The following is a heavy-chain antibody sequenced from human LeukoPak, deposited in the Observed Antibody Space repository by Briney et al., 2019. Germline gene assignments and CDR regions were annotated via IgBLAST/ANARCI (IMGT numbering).Heavy chain of an antibody. CDR1: GFTLSSYG. J-gene: IGHJ4*02. D-gene: IGHD3-16*02. Sequence: GGSLRLSCAASGFTLSSYGMHWVRQAPGKGLEWVAVISYDGSNKYYADSVKGRFTISRDNSKNTLYLQMNSLRAEDTAVYYCAKVLLRLGELSPFDYWGQGTLVTVSS. V-gene: IGHV3-30*18. CDR3: AKVLLRLGELSPFDY. CDR2: ISYDGSNK.